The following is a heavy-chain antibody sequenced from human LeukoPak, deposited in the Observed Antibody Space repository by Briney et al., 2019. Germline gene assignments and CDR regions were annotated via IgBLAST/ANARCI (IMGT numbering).Heavy chain of an antibody. J-gene: IGHJ4*02. CDR1: GFTFDENG. CDR3: AKGPYYDFWSGADY. D-gene: IGHD3-3*01. Sequence: GGSLRLSCAGSGFTFDENGMAWVRQVPGKGLEWVSSINWNGGRIGYAESVKGRFTISRDNAKNSLYLQMDSLRAEDTAVYYCAKGPYYDFWSGADYWGQGTLVTVSS. V-gene: IGHV3-20*04. CDR2: INWNGGRI.